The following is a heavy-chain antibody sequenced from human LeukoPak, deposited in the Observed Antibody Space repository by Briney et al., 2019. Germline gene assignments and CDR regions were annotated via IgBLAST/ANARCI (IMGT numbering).Heavy chain of an antibody. J-gene: IGHJ4*02. CDR2: MNPNSGNT. CDR1: GYTFTSYD. V-gene: IGHV1-8*01. D-gene: IGHD3-22*01. Sequence: ASVKVSCKASGYTFTSYDINWVRQATGQGLEWMGWMNPNSGNTGHAQKFQGRVTMTRNTSISTAYMELSSLRSEDTAVYYCARRFSYYYDSSGYYYGYWGQGTLVTVSS. CDR3: ARRFSYYYDSSGYYYGY.